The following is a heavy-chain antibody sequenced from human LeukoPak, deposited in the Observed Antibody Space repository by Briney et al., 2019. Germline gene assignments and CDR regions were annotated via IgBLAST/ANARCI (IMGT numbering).Heavy chain of an antibody. CDR3: TRRTRIAAGVYNIDF. J-gene: IGHJ4*02. Sequence: SETLSLTCSVSGDSVSSHGWSWVRQPPGKGLEWLGYIYPSGNSDYNPSLKSRVSMSVDTSKKQISLRLSSVTAADTAVYYCTRRTRIAAGVYNIDFWGQGTLVTVSS. D-gene: IGHD6-25*01. CDR2: IYPSGNS. V-gene: IGHV4-4*09. CDR1: GDSVSSHG.